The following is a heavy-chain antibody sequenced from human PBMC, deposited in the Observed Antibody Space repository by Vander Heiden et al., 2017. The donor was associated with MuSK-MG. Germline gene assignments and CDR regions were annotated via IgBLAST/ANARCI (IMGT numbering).Heavy chain of an antibody. Sequence: QITLKESGPTLVKPTQTLTLTCTFSGFSLSTSEEAVGWIRQPPGKALEWLALIYWHDESHYGPSLRSRLTITKDTSKNQVVLTMTNMDPVDTASYYCGHRRGGYFDYWGQGALVTVSS. CDR1: GFSLSTSEEA. CDR3: GHRRGGYFDY. CDR2: IYWHDES. D-gene: IGHD6-25*01. V-gene: IGHV2-5*05. J-gene: IGHJ4*02.